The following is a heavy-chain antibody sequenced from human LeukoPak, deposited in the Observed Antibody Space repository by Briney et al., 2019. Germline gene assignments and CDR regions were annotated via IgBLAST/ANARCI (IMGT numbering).Heavy chain of an antibody. CDR2: IYTIGST. V-gene: IGHV4-4*07. CDR1: GGSISSYY. CDR3: ARVSSSGRFDH. D-gene: IGHD6-19*01. J-gene: IGHJ4*02. Sequence: PSETLSLTCTVSGGSISSYYWSWIRQPAGKGLQWIGRIYTIGSTNYNPSLKSRVTMSVDTSKNQFSLKLTSVAAADKGGYLWARVSSSGRFDHCGQGTLLSVSS.